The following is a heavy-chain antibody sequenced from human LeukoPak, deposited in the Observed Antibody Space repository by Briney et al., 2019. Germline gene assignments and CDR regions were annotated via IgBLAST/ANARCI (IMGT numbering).Heavy chain of an antibody. Sequence: NPSETLSLTCAVYGGSFSGYYWSWIRQPPGKGLEWIGEINHSGSTNYNPSLKSRVTISVDTSKNQFSLKLSSVTAADTVVYYCARPGIVGARRFDYWGQGTLVTVSS. V-gene: IGHV4-34*01. CDR1: GGSFSGYY. D-gene: IGHD1-26*01. J-gene: IGHJ4*02. CDR3: ARPGIVGARRFDY. CDR2: INHSGST.